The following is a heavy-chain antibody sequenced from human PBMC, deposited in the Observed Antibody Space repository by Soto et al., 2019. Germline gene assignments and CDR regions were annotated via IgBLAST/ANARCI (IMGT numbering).Heavy chain of an antibody. CDR1: GGSISSGGYS. Sequence: QLQLQESGSGLVKPSQTLSLTCAVSGGSISSGGYSWSWIRQPPGKGLEWIGYIYHSGSTYYNPYLKSRVTISVDRSKNQFSLKLSSVTAADTAVYYCARSHDFWSGPTAYGMDVWGQGTTVTVSS. CDR2: IYHSGST. CDR3: ARSHDFWSGPTAYGMDV. J-gene: IGHJ6*02. V-gene: IGHV4-30-2*01. D-gene: IGHD3-3*01.